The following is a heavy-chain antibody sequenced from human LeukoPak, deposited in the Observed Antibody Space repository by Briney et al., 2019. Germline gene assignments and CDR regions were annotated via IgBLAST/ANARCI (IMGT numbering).Heavy chain of an antibody. J-gene: IGHJ3*02. V-gene: IGHV1-69*05. D-gene: IGHD5-12*01. CDR1: GGTFSSYA. Sequence: SVKVSCKAAGGTFSSYAISWVRQAPGQGLEWMGGIIPIFGTANYAQKFQGRVTITTDESTSTAYMELSSLRSEDTAVYYCARDYVDIVATIGDAFDIWGQGTMVTVSS. CDR3: ARDYVDIVATIGDAFDI. CDR2: IIPIFGTA.